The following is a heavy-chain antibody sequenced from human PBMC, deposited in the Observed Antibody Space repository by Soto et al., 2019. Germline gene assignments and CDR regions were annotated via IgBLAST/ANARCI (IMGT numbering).Heavy chain of an antibody. CDR2: IIAIFGAA. CDR1: GGTFSNFA. Sequence: QVQLVQSGAEVKKPGSSVKVSCKASGGTFSNFAVSWVRQAPGQGLERMGGIIAIFGAAHYPQQFQGRDTITTDESTATAYMELSSLRPEDTAVYYCARGGYSSGWDNWGQGTLSTVSS. CDR3: ARGGYSSGWDN. V-gene: IGHV1-69*01. J-gene: IGHJ4*02. D-gene: IGHD6-19*01.